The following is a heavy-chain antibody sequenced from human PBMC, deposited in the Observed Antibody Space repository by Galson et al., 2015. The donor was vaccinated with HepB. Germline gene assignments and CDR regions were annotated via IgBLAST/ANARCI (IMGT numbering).Heavy chain of an antibody. D-gene: IGHD6-13*01. Sequence: QSGAEVKKPGESLKISCKGSGYSFTSYWIGWVRQMPGKGLEWMGIIYPGDSDTRYSPSFQGQVTISADKSISTAYLQWSSLKASDTAMYYCARPNAAAATPKDAFDIRGQGTMVTVSS. CDR1: GYSFTSYW. V-gene: IGHV5-51*03. J-gene: IGHJ3*02. CDR3: ARPNAAAATPKDAFDI. CDR2: IYPGDSDT.